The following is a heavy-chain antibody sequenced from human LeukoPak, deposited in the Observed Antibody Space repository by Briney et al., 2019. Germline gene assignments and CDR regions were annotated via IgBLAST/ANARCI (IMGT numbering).Heavy chain of an antibody. CDR2: ISGSGGST. J-gene: IGHJ4*02. CDR1: GFTFSSCA. Sequence: PGGSLRLSCAASGFTFSSCAMNWVRQAPGKGLEWVSTISGSGGSTYYADSVKGRFTISRDNSKNTLYLQMNSLRAEDTAVYYCAKDIAEAYYFDYWGQGTLVTVSS. D-gene: IGHD6-13*01. CDR3: AKDIAEAYYFDY. V-gene: IGHV3-23*01.